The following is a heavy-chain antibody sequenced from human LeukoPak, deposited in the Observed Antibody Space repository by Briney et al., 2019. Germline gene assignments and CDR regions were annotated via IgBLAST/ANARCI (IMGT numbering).Heavy chain of an antibody. J-gene: IGHJ4*01. V-gene: IGHV3-23*01. CDR2: ISGSGGST. CDR3: ARDKDTYVYFDY. Sequence: GGSLRLSCAATGFTFSSYAMSWVRQAPGKGLEWVSAISGSGGSTYYADSVKGRFTISRDNSKNTLYLQMNSLKAEDTAVYYCARDKDTYVYFDYWGXGTLVTVSS. CDR1: GFTFSSYA. D-gene: IGHD5-18*01.